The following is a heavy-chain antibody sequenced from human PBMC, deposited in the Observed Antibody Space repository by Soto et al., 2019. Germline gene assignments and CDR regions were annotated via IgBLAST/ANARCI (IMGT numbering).Heavy chain of an antibody. CDR2: ISYDGSNK. CDR1: GFTFSSYA. V-gene: IGHV3-30-3*01. D-gene: IGHD5-18*01. J-gene: IGHJ4*02. Sequence: QVQLVESGGGVVQPGRSLRLSCAASGFTFSSYAMHWVRQAPGKGLEWVAVISYDGSNKYYADSVKGRFTISRDNSKNMLYLQMNSLSAEDTAVYYCARSNGDTAMARGGLDYWGQGTLVTVSS. CDR3: ARSNGDTAMARGGLDY.